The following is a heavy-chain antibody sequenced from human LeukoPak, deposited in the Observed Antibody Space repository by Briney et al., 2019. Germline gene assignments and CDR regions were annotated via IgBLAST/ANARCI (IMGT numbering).Heavy chain of an antibody. CDR3: AKTLRYSYGQSADVYYYYYMDI. CDR2: IRYDGSNK. J-gene: IGHJ6*03. V-gene: IGHV3-30*02. CDR1: GFTFRNYG. Sequence: GGSLRLSCAASGFTFRNYGMHWVRQAPGKGLEWVAFIRYDGSNKYYADSVKGRFTISRDNSKNTLYLQMNSLRAEDTAVHYCAKTLRYSYGQSADVYYYYYMDIWGKGTPVTVSS. D-gene: IGHD5-18*01.